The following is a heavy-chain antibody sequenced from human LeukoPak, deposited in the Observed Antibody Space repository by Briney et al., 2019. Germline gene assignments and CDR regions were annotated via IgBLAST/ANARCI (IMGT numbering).Heavy chain of an antibody. D-gene: IGHD6-13*01. CDR2: ISSSSYI. V-gene: IGHV3-21*01. CDR3: ARSRVAAAGRVPDAFDI. J-gene: IGHJ3*02. CDR1: GFTFSSYS. Sequence: GGSLRLSCAASGFTFSSYSMNWVRQAPGKGLEWVSSISSSSYIYYADSVKGRFTISRDNAKNSLYLQMNSLRAEDTAVYYCARSRVAAAGRVPDAFDIWGQGTMVTVSS.